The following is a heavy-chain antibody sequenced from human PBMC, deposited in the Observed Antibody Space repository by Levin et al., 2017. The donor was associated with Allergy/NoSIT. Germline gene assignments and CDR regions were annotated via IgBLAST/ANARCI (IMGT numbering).Heavy chain of an antibody. Sequence: SQTLSLTCTVSGGSISSGGYYWSWIRQHPGKGLEWIGYIYYSGSTYYNPSLKSRVTISVDTSKNQFSLKLSSVTAADTAVYYCASSRIVVVTATSDAFDIWGQGTMVTVSS. CDR3: ASSRIVVVTATSDAFDI. D-gene: IGHD2-21*02. V-gene: IGHV4-31*03. CDR1: GGSISSGGYY. CDR2: IYYSGST. J-gene: IGHJ3*02.